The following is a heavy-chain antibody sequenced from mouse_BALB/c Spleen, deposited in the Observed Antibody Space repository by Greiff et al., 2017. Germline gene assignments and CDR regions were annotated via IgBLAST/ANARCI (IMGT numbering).Heavy chain of an antibody. CDR1: GYTFTSYW. CDR2: IYPGNSDT. D-gene: IGHD2-4*01. J-gene: IGHJ3*01. Sequence: EVQLQQSGTVLARPGASVKMSCKASGYTFTSYWMHWVKQRPGQGLEWIGAIYPGNSDTSYNQKFKGKAKLTAVTSTSTAYMELSSLTNEDSAVYYCTRSGTMITTDPWFAYWGQGTLVTVSA. V-gene: IGHV1-5*01. CDR3: TRSGTMITTDPWFAY.